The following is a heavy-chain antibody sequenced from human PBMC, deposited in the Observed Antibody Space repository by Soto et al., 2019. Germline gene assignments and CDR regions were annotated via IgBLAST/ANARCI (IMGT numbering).Heavy chain of an antibody. D-gene: IGHD1-20*01. CDR1: GYNFPIYW. J-gene: IGHJ4*02. CDR2: IYPGDSDS. V-gene: IGHV5-51*01. CDR3: ARRLDNTLDF. Sequence: GESLKISCQGSGYNFPIYWIAWVRQMPGKGLEWMGIIYPGDSDSRYSPSFQGQVTISADKSISTAYLQWSSLKASDTAIYYCARRLDNTLDFWGQGTLVTVSS.